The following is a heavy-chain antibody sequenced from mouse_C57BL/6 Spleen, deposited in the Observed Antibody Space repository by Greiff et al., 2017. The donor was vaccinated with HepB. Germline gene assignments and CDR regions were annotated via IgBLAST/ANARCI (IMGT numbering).Heavy chain of an antibody. D-gene: IGHD2-2*01. CDR2: INPSNGGT. CDR1: GYTFTSYW. V-gene: IGHV1-53*01. J-gene: IGHJ2*01. CDR3: ARVVTTRAYYFDY. Sequence: VQLQQPGTELVKPGASVKLSCKASGYTFTSYWMHWVKQRPGQGLEWIGNINPSNGGTNYNEKFKSKATLTVDKSSSTAYMQLRSLTSEDSAVYYCARVVTTRAYYFDYWGQGTTLTVSS.